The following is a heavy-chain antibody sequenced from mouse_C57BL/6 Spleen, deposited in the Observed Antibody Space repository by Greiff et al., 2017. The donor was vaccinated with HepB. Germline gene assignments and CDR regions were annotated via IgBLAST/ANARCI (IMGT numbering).Heavy chain of an antibody. D-gene: IGHD1-1*01. Sequence: ESGPGLVKPSQSLSLTCSVTGYSITSGYYWNWIRQFPGNKLEWMGYISYDGSNNYNPSLKNRISITRDTSKNQFFLKLNSVTTEDTATYYCASTTVVAKWYFDVWGTGTTVTVSS. V-gene: IGHV3-6*01. J-gene: IGHJ1*03. CDR1: GYSITSGYY. CDR3: ASTTVVAKWYFDV. CDR2: ISYDGSN.